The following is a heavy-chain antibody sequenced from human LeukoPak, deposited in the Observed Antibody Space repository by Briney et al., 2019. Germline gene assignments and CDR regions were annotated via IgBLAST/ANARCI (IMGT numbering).Heavy chain of an antibody. CDR1: GFTFSSYA. V-gene: IGHV3-30-3*01. D-gene: IGHD1-26*01. CDR2: ISYDGSNK. CDR3: ARGSSPYFNPAPFDY. Sequence: GGSLRLSCAASGFTFSSYAMHWVRQAPGKGLEWVAVISYDGSNKYYADSVKGRFTISRDNSKNTLYLQMNSLRAEDTAVYYCARGSSPYFNPAPFDYWGQGTLVTVSS. J-gene: IGHJ4*02.